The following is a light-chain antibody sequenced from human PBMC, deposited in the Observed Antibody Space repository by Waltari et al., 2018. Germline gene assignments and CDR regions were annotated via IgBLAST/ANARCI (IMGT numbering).Light chain of an antibody. CDR3: QQSYSTPRLT. V-gene: IGKV1-39*01. J-gene: IGKJ4*01. CDR1: QSISNY. CDR2: ASS. Sequence: DIQMTQSPSSLSASVGDRVTITCRASQSISNYLNWYQQKPAKAPKLLIYASSSLQSGVPSRFSGSGSGTDFTFTISSLQPEDFATYYCQQSYSTPRLTFGGGTKVEIK.